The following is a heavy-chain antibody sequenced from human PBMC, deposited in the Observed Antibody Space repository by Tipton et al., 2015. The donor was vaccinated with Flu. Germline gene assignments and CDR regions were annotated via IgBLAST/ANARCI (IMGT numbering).Heavy chain of an antibody. CDR3: ALRGYSYGRRADY. CDR1: GFTFSSYA. Sequence: SLRLSCAASGFTFSSYAMSWVRQAPGKGLEWVSAISGSGGSTYYADSVKGRFTISRDNSKNTLYLQMNSLRAEDTAVYYCALRGYSYGRRADYWGQGTLVTVSS. CDR2: ISGSGGST. D-gene: IGHD5-18*01. V-gene: IGHV3-23*01. J-gene: IGHJ4*02.